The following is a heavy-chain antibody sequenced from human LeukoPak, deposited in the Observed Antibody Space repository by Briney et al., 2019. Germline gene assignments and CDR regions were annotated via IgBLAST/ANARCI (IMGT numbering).Heavy chain of an antibody. D-gene: IGHD6-13*01. J-gene: IGHJ5*02. V-gene: IGHV6-1*01. CDR2: TYYRSKWYN. CDR3: ARVVHSSSWPRGWFDP. Sequence: SQTLSLTCAISGDSVSGNSAAWNWIRQSPSRGLEWLGRTYYRSKWYNDYAVSVKSRITINPDTSKNQFSLQLNSVTPEDTAVYYCARVVHSSSWPRGWFDPWGQGTLVTVSS. CDR1: GDSVSGNSAA.